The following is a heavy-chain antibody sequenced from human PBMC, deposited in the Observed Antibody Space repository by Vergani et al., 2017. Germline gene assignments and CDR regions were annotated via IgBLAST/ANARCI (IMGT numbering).Heavy chain of an antibody. V-gene: IGHV1-69*01. CDR1: GGTFSSYA. J-gene: IGHJ5*02. CDR3: ARIGNRGMPYCSSTSCPDP. Sequence: QVQLVQSGAEVKKPGSSVKVSCKASGGTFSSYAISWVRQAPGQGLEWMGGIIPIFGTANYAQKFKGRVTITADEATSTAYMELSSLRSEDTAVYYCARIGNRGMPYCSSTSCPDPWGQGTLVTVSS. D-gene: IGHD2-2*01. CDR2: IIPIFGTA.